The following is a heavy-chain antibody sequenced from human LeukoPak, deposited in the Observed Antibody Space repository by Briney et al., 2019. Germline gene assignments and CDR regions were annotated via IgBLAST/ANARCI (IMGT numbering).Heavy chain of an antibody. J-gene: IGHJ6*04. V-gene: IGHV3-48*03. CDR1: GFTFSSYE. CDR2: ISSSGSTI. CDR3: AELGITMIGGV. Sequence: GGSLRLSCAASGFTFSSYEMNWVRQAPGKGLEWVSYISSSGSTIYYADSVKGRFTISIDNAKNSLYLQMNRLRAEDTAVYYCAELGITMIGGVWGKGTTVTISS. D-gene: IGHD3-10*02.